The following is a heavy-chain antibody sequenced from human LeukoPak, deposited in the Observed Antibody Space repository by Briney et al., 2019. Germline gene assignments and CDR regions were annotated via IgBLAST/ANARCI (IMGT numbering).Heavy chain of an antibody. D-gene: IGHD6-6*01. J-gene: IGHJ4*02. CDR1: GYSISSGYY. Sequence: SETLSLTCTVSGYSISSGYYWVWIRQPPGKGLEWFGTIRHSGTTYYNPSLKSRVTISIDSSKNQFSLKLTSVTAADTAVYYCARTSIAAPLYYFDYWGQGTLVTVSS. CDR2: IRHSGTT. CDR3: ARTSIAAPLYYFDY. V-gene: IGHV4-38-2*02.